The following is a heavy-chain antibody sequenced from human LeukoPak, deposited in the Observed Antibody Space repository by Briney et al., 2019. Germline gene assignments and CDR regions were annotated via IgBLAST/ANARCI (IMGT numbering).Heavy chain of an antibody. V-gene: IGHV3-73*01. CDR1: GFTFSGSA. Sequence: PGGSLRLSCAASGFTFSGSAMHWVRQASGKGLEWVGRIRSKANSYATAYAASVKGRFTISRDNAKNSLCLQMNSLRAEDTAVYYCARDDSYYDSSATSPNFDYWGQGTLVTVSS. CDR2: IRSKANSYAT. J-gene: IGHJ4*02. D-gene: IGHD3-22*01. CDR3: ARDDSYYDSSATSPNFDY.